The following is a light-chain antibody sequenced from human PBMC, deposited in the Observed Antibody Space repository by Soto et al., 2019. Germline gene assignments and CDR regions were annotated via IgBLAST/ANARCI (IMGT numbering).Light chain of an antibody. J-gene: IGKJ1*01. CDR2: DAS. Sequence: MTQSPVTLSVSVGERATLSCRASQSISNRLAWYQQKPGKAPKLLIYDASSMDSGIPSRFSGSGSGTEYTLTISSRLPYDVSADYYCQYYNNSPCTFGEGAKVAIK. CDR3: CQYYNNSPCT. CDR1: QSISNR. V-gene: IGKV1-5*01.